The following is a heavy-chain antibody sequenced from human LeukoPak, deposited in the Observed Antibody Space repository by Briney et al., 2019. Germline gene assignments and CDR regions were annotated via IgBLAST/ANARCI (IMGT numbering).Heavy chain of an antibody. Sequence: PGGSLRLSWAASGFTFDDYGMSWVRQAPGKGLEWVSGINWNGGSTGYADSVKGRFTISRDNAKNSLYLQMNSLRAEDTALYYCARSGVGATHLYYFDYWGQGTLVTVSS. J-gene: IGHJ4*02. CDR1: GFTFDDYG. D-gene: IGHD1-26*01. CDR3: ARSGVGATHLYYFDY. V-gene: IGHV3-20*04. CDR2: INWNGGST.